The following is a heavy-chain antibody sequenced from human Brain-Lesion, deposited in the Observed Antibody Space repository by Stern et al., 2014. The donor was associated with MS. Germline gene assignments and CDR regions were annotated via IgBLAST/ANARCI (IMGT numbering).Heavy chain of an antibody. CDR3: ARDQRGITIFGVVTDYYYLGMDV. Sequence: QVQLVESGAEVKKPGASVKVSCKTSGYIFTGYYIHWVRQAPGQGLEWMAWSKPNTGGTKDAQKFQGRVTMSRDTSISTAYVELSSLTSDDTAVYYCARDQRGITIFGVVTDYYYLGMDVWGQGTTVTVSS. CDR1: GYIFTGYY. V-gene: IGHV1-2*02. J-gene: IGHJ6*02. D-gene: IGHD3-3*01. CDR2: SKPNTGGT.